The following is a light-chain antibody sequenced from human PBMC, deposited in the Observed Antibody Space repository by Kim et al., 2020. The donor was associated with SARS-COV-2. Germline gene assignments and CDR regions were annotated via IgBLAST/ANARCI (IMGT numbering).Light chain of an antibody. V-gene: IGLV2-8*01. CDR2: EVT. J-gene: IGLJ3*02. Sequence: QSVTTSCTGASSDVGGYTYVSCYQQHPGKAPKLIIYEVTKRPSGVPDRFSGSKSGNTASLTVSGLQAEDEADYYCSSYAGTDNLLFGGGTQLTVL. CDR3: SSYAGTDNLL. CDR1: SSDVGGYTY.